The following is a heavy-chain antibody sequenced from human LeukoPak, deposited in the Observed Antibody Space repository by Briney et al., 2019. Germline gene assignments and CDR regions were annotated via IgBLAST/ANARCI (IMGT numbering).Heavy chain of an antibody. CDR1: GFTFSDYW. J-gene: IGHJ6*02. CDR3: ARGGGLDV. CDR2: IRQDGDEK. Sequence: GGSLGLSCAASGFTFSDYWMIWVRQAPGKGLEWVANIRQDGDEKYYVDSVKGRFTISRDNAKNSLYLQMSNLRAEDTAVYFCARGGGLDVWGQGATVTVSS. D-gene: IGHD3-16*01. V-gene: IGHV3-7*03.